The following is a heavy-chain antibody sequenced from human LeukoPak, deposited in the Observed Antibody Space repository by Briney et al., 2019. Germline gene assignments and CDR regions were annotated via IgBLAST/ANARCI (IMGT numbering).Heavy chain of an antibody. V-gene: IGHV3-15*01. CDR3: TTDRRWIQLWSSYYYFDY. CDR2: IKSKTDGGTT. Sequence: PGGSLRLSCAASGFSFNTYWMSWVRQAPGKGLEWVGRIKSKTDGGTTDYAAPVKGRFTISRDDSKNTLYLQMNSLKTEDTAVYYCTTDRRWIQLWSSYYYFDYWGQGTLVTVSS. D-gene: IGHD5-18*01. CDR1: GFSFNTYW. J-gene: IGHJ4*02.